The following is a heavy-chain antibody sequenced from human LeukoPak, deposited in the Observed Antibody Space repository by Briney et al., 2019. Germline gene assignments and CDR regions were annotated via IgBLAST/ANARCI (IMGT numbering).Heavy chain of an antibody. CDR3: AAETGMEGDYFDY. CDR2: IYTSGST. CDR1: VGSISSGSYY. J-gene: IGHJ4*02. Sequence: SQTLSLTCTDSVGSISSGSYYWSWIRQPAGKGLEWIGRIYTSGSTNYNPSLKSRVTISVDTSKNQFSLKLSSVTAADTAVYYCAAETGMEGDYFDYWGQGTLVTVSS. V-gene: IGHV4-61*02. D-gene: IGHD7-27*01.